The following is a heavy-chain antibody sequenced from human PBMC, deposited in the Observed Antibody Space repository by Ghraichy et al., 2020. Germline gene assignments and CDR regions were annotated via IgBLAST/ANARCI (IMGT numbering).Heavy chain of an antibody. Sequence: SETLSLTCTVSGGSISSYYWSWIRQPPGKGLEWIGYIYYSGSTNYNPSLKSRVTISVDTSKNQFSLKLSSVTAADTAVYYCARWPGWKDTAMPDSYDYYYYYMDVWGKGTTVTVSS. D-gene: IGHD5-18*01. V-gene: IGHV4-59*08. CDR1: GGSISSYY. CDR2: IYYSGST. J-gene: IGHJ6*03. CDR3: ARWPGWKDTAMPDSYDYYYYYMDV.